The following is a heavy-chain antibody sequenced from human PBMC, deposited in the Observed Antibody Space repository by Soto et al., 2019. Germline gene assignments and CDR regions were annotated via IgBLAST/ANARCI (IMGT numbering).Heavy chain of an antibody. D-gene: IGHD2-15*01. CDR3: ARCSRNSCYSYGVDV. Sequence: GRSLRLSCAASGFTFSNCGMNWVRQTPGKGLEWVSYISDSGATKHYADSVKGRFTISRDNGKDSLYLQMNSLRDEDTAVYFCARCSRNSCYSYGVDVWGQGATVTVSS. CDR1: GFTFSNCG. J-gene: IGHJ6*02. CDR2: ISDSGATK. V-gene: IGHV3-48*02.